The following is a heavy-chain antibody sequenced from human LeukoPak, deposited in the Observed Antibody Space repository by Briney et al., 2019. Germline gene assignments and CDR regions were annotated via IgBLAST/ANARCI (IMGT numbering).Heavy chain of an antibody. CDR3: ARVNCSGGSCYSPIPFKFDY. J-gene: IGHJ4*02. CDR1: GGTFSSYA. D-gene: IGHD2-15*01. CDR2: IIPILGIA. Sequence: GASVKVSCKASGGTFSSYAISWLRQAPGQGLEWMGRIIPILGIANYAQKFQGRVTITADKSTSTAYMELSSLRSEDTAVYYCARVNCSGGSCYSPIPFKFDYWGQGTLVTVSS. V-gene: IGHV1-69*04.